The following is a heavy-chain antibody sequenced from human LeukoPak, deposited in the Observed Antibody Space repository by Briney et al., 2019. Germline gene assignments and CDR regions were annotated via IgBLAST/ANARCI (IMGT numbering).Heavy chain of an antibody. D-gene: IGHD6-6*01. CDR1: GDSISNYF. J-gene: IGHJ6*03. CDR2: IYYSGSI. V-gene: IGHV4-59*01. CDR3: ARSLSSSSRSYYYYYMDV. Sequence: SETLSLTCTVSGDSISNYFWSWIRQPPGKGLEWIGYIYYSGSINYNPSLKSRVTISVNTSKNQFSLKLSSVTAADTAVYYCARSLSSSSRSYYYYYMDVWGKGTTVTVSS.